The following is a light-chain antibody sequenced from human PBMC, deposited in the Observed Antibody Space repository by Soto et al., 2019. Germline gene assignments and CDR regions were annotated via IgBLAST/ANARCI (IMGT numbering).Light chain of an antibody. V-gene: IGKV3-20*01. CDR2: DAS. J-gene: IGKJ2*01. Sequence: EIVLTQSPGTLSLSPGERATLTCRASQSVSSSYLAWYQQKPGQAPRLLMYDASSRATGIPDRFSGSGSGTDFTLTISRLEPEDFAVYYCQQFGTSFPYTFGQGTKVDI. CDR3: QQFGTSFPYT. CDR1: QSVSSSY.